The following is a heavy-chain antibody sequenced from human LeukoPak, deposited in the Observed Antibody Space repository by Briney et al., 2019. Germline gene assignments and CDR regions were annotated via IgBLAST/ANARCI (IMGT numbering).Heavy chain of an antibody. Sequence: PGGSLRLSCAASGFIFSSFSVNWVRQAPGKGLEWVSSISTSGGLSSIYYADSVKGRFTISRDNAKNSLYLQMNSLGAEDTAVYYCARAPHYSNYGPYYYGMDVWGQGTTVTVSS. CDR2: ISTSGGLSSI. V-gene: IGHV3-21*01. CDR3: ARAPHYSNYGPYYYGMDV. CDR1: GFIFSSFS. D-gene: IGHD4-11*01. J-gene: IGHJ6*02.